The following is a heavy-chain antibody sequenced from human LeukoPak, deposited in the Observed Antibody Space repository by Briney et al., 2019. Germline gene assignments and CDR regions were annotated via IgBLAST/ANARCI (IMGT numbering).Heavy chain of an antibody. CDR2: IYYSGST. V-gene: IGHV4-59*01. Sequence: SETLSLTCTVSGGSISSYYWSWIRQPPGKGLEWIGYIYYSGSTNYNPSLKSRVTISVDTSKNQFSLKLSSVTAADTAVYYCARSSSGWYYFDYWGQGTLVTVSS. J-gene: IGHJ4*02. D-gene: IGHD6-19*01. CDR1: GGSISSYY. CDR3: ARSSSGWYYFDY.